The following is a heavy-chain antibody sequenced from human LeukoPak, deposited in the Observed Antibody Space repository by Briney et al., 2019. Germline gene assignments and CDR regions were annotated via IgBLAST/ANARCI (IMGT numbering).Heavy chain of an antibody. J-gene: IGHJ4*02. Sequence: SETLSLTCAVYGGSFSGYYWSWIRQPPGKGLEWIGEINHSGSTNYNPSLKSRVTISVDTSKNQFSLKLSSVTAADTAVYYCARGDSSTWYSAFGYWGQGTPVTVSS. V-gene: IGHV4-34*01. CDR3: ARGDSSTWYSAFGY. CDR2: INHSGST. CDR1: GGSFSGYY. D-gene: IGHD6-13*01.